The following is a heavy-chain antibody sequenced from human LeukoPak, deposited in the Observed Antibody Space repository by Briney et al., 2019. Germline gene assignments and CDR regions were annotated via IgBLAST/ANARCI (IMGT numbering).Heavy chain of an antibody. CDR3: ARGTAAAHGDY. Sequence: ASVKVSCKASGYTFTSYDINWVRQATRQGLEWMGWMNPNSGNTGYAREFQGRVTMTRNTSISTAYMELSSLRSEDTAVYYCARGTAAAHGDYWGQGTLVTVSS. CDR2: MNPNSGNT. D-gene: IGHD6-13*01. J-gene: IGHJ4*02. V-gene: IGHV1-8*01. CDR1: GYTFTSYD.